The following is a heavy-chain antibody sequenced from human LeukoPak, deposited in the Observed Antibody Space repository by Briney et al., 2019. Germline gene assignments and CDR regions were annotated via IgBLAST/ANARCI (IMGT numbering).Heavy chain of an antibody. V-gene: IGHV3-23*01. D-gene: IGHD4-17*01. J-gene: IGHJ4*02. CDR3: ARDWHETVTTSYFAY. CDR1: GFTFSSYA. CDR2: IIGSGGTT. Sequence: PGGSLRLSCGASGFTFSSYAMSWVRQAPGKGLEWVSGIIGSGGTTYYADSVKGRFTISRDNPKTTLFLQMNSLRAEDTAVYFCARDWHETVTTSYFAYWGQGILVTVSS.